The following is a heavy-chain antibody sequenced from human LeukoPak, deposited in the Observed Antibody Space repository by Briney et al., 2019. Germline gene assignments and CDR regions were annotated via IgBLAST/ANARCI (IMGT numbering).Heavy chain of an antibody. Sequence: GGSLRLPCAASGFTFRSYGMSWVRQAPGKGLEWVSAISSSGGSTYYADSVKGRSTISRDNSKSTLYLQMNSLRAEDTAVYYCAKHYDSKSFDYWGQGTLVTVSS. CDR3: AKHYDSKSFDY. D-gene: IGHD3-22*01. J-gene: IGHJ4*02. V-gene: IGHV3-23*01. CDR1: GFTFRSYG. CDR2: ISSSGGST.